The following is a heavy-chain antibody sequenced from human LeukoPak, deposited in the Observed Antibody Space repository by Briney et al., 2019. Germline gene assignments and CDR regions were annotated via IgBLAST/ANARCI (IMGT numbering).Heavy chain of an antibody. J-gene: IGHJ4*02. V-gene: IGHV3-66*01. CDR3: TTASALYGSLNY. CDR1: GFTVSSNY. Sequence: PGGSLRLSCAASGFTVSSNYMNWVRQAPGKGLEWVSVIYSGGSTYYADSVKGRFTISRDNSKNTLYLQMNSLKTEDTAVYYCTTASALYGSLNYWGQGTLVTVSS. CDR2: IYSGGST. D-gene: IGHD2-15*01.